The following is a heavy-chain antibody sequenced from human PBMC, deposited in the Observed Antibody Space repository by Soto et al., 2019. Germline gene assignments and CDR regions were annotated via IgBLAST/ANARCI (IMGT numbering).Heavy chain of an antibody. CDR2: IYYSGST. CDR3: ARDRSGYGGDYYMDV. D-gene: IGHD5-12*01. Sequence: SETLSLTCTVSGGSISSYYWSWIRQPPGKGLEWIGYIYYSGSTNYNPSLKSRVTISVDTSKNQFSLKLSSVTAADTAVYYCARDRSGYGGDYYMDVWGKGTTVTVSS. J-gene: IGHJ6*03. CDR1: GGSISSYY. V-gene: IGHV4-59*01.